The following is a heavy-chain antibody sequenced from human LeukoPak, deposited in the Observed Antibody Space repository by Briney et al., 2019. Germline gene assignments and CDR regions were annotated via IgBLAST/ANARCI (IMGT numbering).Heavy chain of an antibody. CDR2: IYSGGYT. CDR1: GFTVNNNY. D-gene: IGHD6-13*01. V-gene: IGHV3-53*05. Sequence: GGSLRLSCAAFGFTVNNNYMSWVRQAPGRGLEWVSVIYSGGYTYYAGSVKGRFTISRDNSKNTLYLQMNSLRAEDTAVYYCARDRAAVKNYWGQGTLVTVSS. CDR3: ARDRAAVKNY. J-gene: IGHJ4*02.